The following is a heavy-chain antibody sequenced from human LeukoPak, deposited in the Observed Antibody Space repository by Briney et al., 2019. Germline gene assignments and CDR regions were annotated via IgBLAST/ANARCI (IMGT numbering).Heavy chain of an antibody. CDR1: GGSFSGYY. CDR3: ARGEARFDY. J-gene: IGHJ4*02. CDR2: INHSGST. D-gene: IGHD1-26*01. V-gene: IGHV4-34*01. Sequence: PSEALSLTCAVYGGSFSGYYWSWIRQPPGKGLEWIGEINHSGSTNYNPSLKSRVTISVDTSKNQFSLKLSSVTAADTAVYYCARGEARFDYWGQGTLVTVSS.